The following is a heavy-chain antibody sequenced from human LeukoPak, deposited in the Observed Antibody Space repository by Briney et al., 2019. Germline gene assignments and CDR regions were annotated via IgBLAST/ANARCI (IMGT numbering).Heavy chain of an antibody. J-gene: IGHJ4*02. CDR2: ISGSGGKT. CDR3: VKVAKYYYGSETYYFFEH. V-gene: IGHV3-23*01. Sequence: GGSLRLSCAASGFTFSSYAMSWVRQAPGKGLEWGSGISGSGGKTYYADSVKGRFTISRDNFKNTLYLQMNSLRVEDTAIYYCVKVAKYYYGSETYYFFEHWGQGTPVTASS. CDR1: GFTFSSYA. D-gene: IGHD3-10*01.